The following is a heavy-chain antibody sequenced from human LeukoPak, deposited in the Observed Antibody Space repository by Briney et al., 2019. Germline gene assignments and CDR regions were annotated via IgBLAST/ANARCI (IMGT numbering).Heavy chain of an antibody. Sequence: ASVKVSCKASGYTFTSYAMHWVRQAPGQRLEWMGWINAGNGNTKYSQTFQGRVTITRDTSASTAYMELSSLRSEDTGVYYCARGEGRIVGATGEFDYWGQGTLVTVSS. V-gene: IGHV1-3*01. CDR2: INAGNGNT. CDR1: GYTFTSYA. J-gene: IGHJ4*02. D-gene: IGHD1-26*01. CDR3: ARGEGRIVGATGEFDY.